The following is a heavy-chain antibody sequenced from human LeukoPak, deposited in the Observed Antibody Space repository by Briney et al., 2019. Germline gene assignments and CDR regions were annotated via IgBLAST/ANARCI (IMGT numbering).Heavy chain of an antibody. J-gene: IGHJ4*02. CDR3: ARDGDTMIVIYDY. V-gene: IGHV1-69*04. CDR2: IIPILGKA. Sequence: ASVKVSCKASGGTFSSYAISWVRQAPGQGLEWMGRIIPILGKANYAQKFQGRVTITADKSTSTAYMELSSLRSEDTAVYYCARDGDTMIVIYDYWGQGTLVTVSS. D-gene: IGHD3-22*01. CDR1: GGTFSSYA.